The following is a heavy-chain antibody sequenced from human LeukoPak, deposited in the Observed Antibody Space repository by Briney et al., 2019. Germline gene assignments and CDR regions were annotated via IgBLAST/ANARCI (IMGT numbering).Heavy chain of an antibody. CDR1: GFTFSSYW. D-gene: IGHD6-19*01. V-gene: IGHV3-7*01. CDR3: ARVPYSSGWYDAFDI. Sequence: GGSLRLSCAASGFTFSSYWMSWVRQAPGKGLEWVANIKQDGSEKYYVDSVKGRFTISRDNAKNSLYLQMNSLRAEDTAVYYCARVPYSSGWYDAFDIWGQGTMVTVSS. CDR2: IKQDGSEK. J-gene: IGHJ3*02.